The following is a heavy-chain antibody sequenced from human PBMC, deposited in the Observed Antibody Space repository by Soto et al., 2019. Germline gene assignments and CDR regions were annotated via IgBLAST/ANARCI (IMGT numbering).Heavy chain of an antibody. CDR1: GGTFSSYA. D-gene: IGHD3-10*01. V-gene: IGHV1-69*17. Sequence: QVQLVQSGAEVRKPGSSVKVSCKSSGGTFSSYAISWVRQAPGQGLEWMGGVIPVFGLATYAQKVQGRVTITADKSTNTAYMEVSSLRSEDTAVYYCARGKSYYGSGKGIYDYYSLDVWGQETTVTDSS. CDR2: VIPVFGLA. CDR3: ARGKSYYGSGKGIYDYYSLDV. J-gene: IGHJ6*02.